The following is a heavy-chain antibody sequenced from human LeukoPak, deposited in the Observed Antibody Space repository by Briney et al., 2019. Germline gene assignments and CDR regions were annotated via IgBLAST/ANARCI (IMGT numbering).Heavy chain of an antibody. CDR3: AGYTSHPTGYYFDY. CDR2: IYTSGST. J-gene: IGHJ4*02. D-gene: IGHD2-2*01. CDR1: GGSISSYY. V-gene: IGHV4-4*09. Sequence: SETLSLTCTVPGGSISSYYGGWIRQPPGKGLGWIEYIYTSGSTNYNPSLQSRVTISVDTSTNQFSLKLSCVTAADTAVYYCAGYTSHPTGYYFDYWGQGTLVTVSS.